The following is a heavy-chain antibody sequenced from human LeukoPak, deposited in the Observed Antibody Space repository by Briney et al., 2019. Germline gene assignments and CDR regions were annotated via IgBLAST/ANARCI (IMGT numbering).Heavy chain of an antibody. CDR3: ARGGYSHYDY. CDR1: EFTFSSYR. V-gene: IGHV3-21*01. D-gene: IGHD6-13*01. CDR2: ISSGSIEI. Sequence: GGSLRLSCAASEFTFSSYRMDWVRQAPGKGLEWVASISSGSIEIYYADAVKGRFTISRDNAKNSLYLKMSSLRGADTAVYYCARGGYSHYDYWGPGTLVTVSS. J-gene: IGHJ4*02.